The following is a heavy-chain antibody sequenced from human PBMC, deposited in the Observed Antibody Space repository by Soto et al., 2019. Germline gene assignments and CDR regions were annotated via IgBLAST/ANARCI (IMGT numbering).Heavy chain of an antibody. Sequence: GGSLRLSCAASGFTFSSYAMSWVRQAPGKGLEWVSAISGSGGSTYYADSVKGRFTISRDNSKNTLYLQMNSLRAEDTAVYYCAKAGGQIPGYSSSWTLFDYWGQGTLVPVSS. D-gene: IGHD6-13*01. CDR2: ISGSGGST. J-gene: IGHJ4*02. V-gene: IGHV3-23*01. CDR1: GFTFSSYA. CDR3: AKAGGQIPGYSSSWTLFDY.